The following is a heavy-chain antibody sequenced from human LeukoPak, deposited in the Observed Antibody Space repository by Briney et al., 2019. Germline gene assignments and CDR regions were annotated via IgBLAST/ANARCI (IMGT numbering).Heavy chain of an antibody. J-gene: IGHJ4*02. CDR3: ARSRRRELLRTYFDY. V-gene: IGHV3-21*01. D-gene: IGHD1-26*01. Sequence: GGSLRLSCAAAGFTFSSYSMSWVRQAPGKGLEWVSSISSSSSYIYYADSVKGRVTISRDNAKKSLFLQMNSLRAEDTAVYYCARSRRRELLRTYFDYWGQGTLVTVSS. CDR1: GFTFSSYS. CDR2: ISSSSSYI.